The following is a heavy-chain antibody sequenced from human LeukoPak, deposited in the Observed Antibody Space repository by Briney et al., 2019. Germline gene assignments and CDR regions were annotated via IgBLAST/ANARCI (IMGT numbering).Heavy chain of an antibody. J-gene: IGHJ4*02. CDR1: GGSISSSSYY. D-gene: IGHD6-19*01. Sequence: SETLSLTCTVSGGSISSSSYYWGWIRQPPGKGLEWIGSIYYSGSTYYNPSLKSRVTISVDTSKNQFSLKLSSVTAADTAVYYCAREQWLVPHDYWGQGTLVTVSS. CDR3: AREQWLVPHDY. V-gene: IGHV4-39*07. CDR2: IYYSGST.